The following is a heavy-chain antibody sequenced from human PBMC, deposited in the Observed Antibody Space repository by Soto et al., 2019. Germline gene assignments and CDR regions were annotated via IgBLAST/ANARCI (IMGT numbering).Heavy chain of an antibody. CDR1: GGTFSSYA. Sequence: QVQLVQSGAEVKKPGSSVKVSCKASGGTFSSYAISWVRQAPGQGLEWMGGIIPIFGTANYAQKFQGRVTITADESTSTAYMELSSLRSEDTAVYYSARLGTPYYSSSWGNWFDPWGQGTLVTVSS. D-gene: IGHD6-13*01. CDR2: IIPIFGTA. V-gene: IGHV1-69*01. J-gene: IGHJ5*02. CDR3: ARLGTPYYSSSWGNWFDP.